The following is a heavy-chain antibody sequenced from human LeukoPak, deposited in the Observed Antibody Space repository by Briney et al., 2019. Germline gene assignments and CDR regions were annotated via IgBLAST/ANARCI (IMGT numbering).Heavy chain of an antibody. J-gene: IGHJ3*02. V-gene: IGHV3-7*03. CDR2: IKQDGTEK. CDR1: GFPFSNYW. Sequence: GGSLRLSCAASGFPFSNYWMSWVRQAPGKGLEWVANIKQDGTEKDYVDSVKGRFTISRDNTKNSLYLQMNSLRAEDTAVYYCARTDCSRYSCYKDAFDIWGQGTMVTVSS. D-gene: IGHD2-2*02. CDR3: ARTDCSRYSCYKDAFDI.